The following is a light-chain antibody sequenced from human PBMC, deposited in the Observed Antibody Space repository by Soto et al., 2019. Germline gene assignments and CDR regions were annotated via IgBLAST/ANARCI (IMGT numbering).Light chain of an antibody. CDR1: QDISNY. CDR2: HAS. Sequence: DIQMTQSPSSLSASVGDRVTITCQASQDISNYLNWYQQRPGKAPKLLIYHASNLETGVPSRFSGSGSGTDFTFTISSLQPEDLVTYYCQQYDNLPYTFGQGTKLEIK. CDR3: QQYDNLPYT. J-gene: IGKJ2*01. V-gene: IGKV1-33*01.